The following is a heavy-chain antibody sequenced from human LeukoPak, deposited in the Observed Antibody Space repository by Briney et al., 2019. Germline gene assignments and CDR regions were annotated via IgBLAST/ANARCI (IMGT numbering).Heavy chain of an antibody. CDR2: ISSSSSYI. CDR3: ARDRAMADY. Sequence: GGPLSLSCEASGLTFSGYAMSGVGKAPGRGLEWVSSISSSSSYIYYADSVKGRFTISRDNAKNSLYLQMNSLRAEDTAVYYCARDRAMADYWGQGTLVTVSS. D-gene: IGHD5-18*01. V-gene: IGHV3-21*01. J-gene: IGHJ4*02. CDR1: GLTFSGYA.